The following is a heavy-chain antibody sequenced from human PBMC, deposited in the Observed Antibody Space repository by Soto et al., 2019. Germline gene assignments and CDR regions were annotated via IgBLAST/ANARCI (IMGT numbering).Heavy chain of an antibody. CDR2: ISSSSSTI. D-gene: IGHD2-15*01. CDR3: AREVVVVAATHYYYYGMDV. Sequence: GGSPRLSCAASGFTFSSYAMHWVRQAPGEGLEWVSYISSSSSTIYYADSVKGRFTISRDNAKNSLYLQMNSLRAEDTAVYYCAREVVVVAATHYYYYGMDVWGQGTTVTVSS. V-gene: IGHV3-48*01. CDR1: GFTFSSYA. J-gene: IGHJ6*02.